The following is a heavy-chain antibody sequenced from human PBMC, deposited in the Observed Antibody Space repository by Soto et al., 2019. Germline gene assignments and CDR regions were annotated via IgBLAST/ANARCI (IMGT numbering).Heavy chain of an antibody. CDR1: GCSISSGGYS. D-gene: IGHD2-2*01. CDR2: IYHSGST. Sequence: SETLSLTCAVSGCSISSGGYSWSWIRQPPGKGLEWIGYIYHSGSTYYNPSLKSRVTISVDRSKNQFSLKLSSVTAADTAVYYCARVPDRWGQGTLVTVS. J-gene: IGHJ5*02. V-gene: IGHV4-30-2*01. CDR3: ARVPDR.